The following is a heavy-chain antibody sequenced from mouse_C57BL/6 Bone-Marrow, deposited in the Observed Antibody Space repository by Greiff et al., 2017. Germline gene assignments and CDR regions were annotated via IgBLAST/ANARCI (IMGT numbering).Heavy chain of an antibody. V-gene: IGHV5-9-1*02. D-gene: IGHD3-2*02. J-gene: IGHJ4*01. Sequence: LQQSGGGLVKPGGSLKLSCAASGFTFSSYTMSWVRQTPEKRLEWVAYISSGGDYIYYADTVKGRFTISRDNARNTLYLQMSSLKSEDTAMYYCTRVGGSYAMDYWGQGTSVTVSS. CDR2: ISSGGDYI. CDR1: GFTFSSYT. CDR3: TRVGGSYAMDY.